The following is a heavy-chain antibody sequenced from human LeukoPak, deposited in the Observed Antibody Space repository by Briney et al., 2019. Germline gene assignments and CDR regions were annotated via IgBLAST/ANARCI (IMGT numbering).Heavy chain of an antibody. V-gene: IGHV4-59*01. Sequence: SETLSLTCTVSGGSISSYYWSWIRQPPGKGLEWIGYIYYSGSTNYNPPLKSRVTISVDTSKNHFSLKLSSVTAADTAVYYCARVVGIAAAADYWGQGTLVTVSS. D-gene: IGHD6-13*01. J-gene: IGHJ4*02. CDR3: ARVVGIAAAADY. CDR1: GGSISSYY. CDR2: IYYSGST.